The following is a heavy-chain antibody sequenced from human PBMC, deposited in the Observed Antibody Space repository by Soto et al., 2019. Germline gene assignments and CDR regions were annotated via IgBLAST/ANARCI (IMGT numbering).Heavy chain of an antibody. J-gene: IGHJ4*02. D-gene: IGHD1-1*01. CDR1: GFTLRTYG. CDR3: AKDKGATGSYFDN. V-gene: IGHV3-30*18. CDR2: ISHEGSQT. Sequence: QVQLVESGGGVVQPGRSLRISCAASGFTLRTYGMHWVRQAPGKGLEWVAGISHEGSQTYYADSVKGRCTTSRDNSKNTLYLQMNSLRAEYTAVYYCAKDKGATGSYFDNWGQGTLVTVSS.